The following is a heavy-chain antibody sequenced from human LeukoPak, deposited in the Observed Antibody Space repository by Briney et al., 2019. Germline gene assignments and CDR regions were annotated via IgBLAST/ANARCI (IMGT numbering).Heavy chain of an antibody. D-gene: IGHD3-22*01. Sequence: SETLSLTCTVSGGSISSYYWSWIRQPPRKGLEWIGYIYFSGSTNYNPSLKSRVTISVDTSKKQFSVKVRSVTAEDTAVYYCAGRDSPFDLWGRGTLVTVS. CDR1: GGSISSYY. J-gene: IGHJ2*01. CDR3: AGRDSPFDL. V-gene: IGHV4-59*01. CDR2: IYFSGST.